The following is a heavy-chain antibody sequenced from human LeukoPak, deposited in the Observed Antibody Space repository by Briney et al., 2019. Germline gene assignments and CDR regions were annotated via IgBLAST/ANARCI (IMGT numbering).Heavy chain of an antibody. J-gene: IGHJ5*02. Sequence: ASVKVSCKASGYTFTGYYMHWVRQAPGQGPEWMGWTNPNSGGTKYAQKFQGRVTTTRDTSLSTAYMELRRLRFDDTAVYYCARRNTILGNGHNWFDPWGQGTLVTVSS. D-gene: IGHD2-2*02. CDR1: GYTFTGYY. CDR3: ARRNTILGNGHNWFDP. CDR2: TNPNSGGT. V-gene: IGHV1-2*02.